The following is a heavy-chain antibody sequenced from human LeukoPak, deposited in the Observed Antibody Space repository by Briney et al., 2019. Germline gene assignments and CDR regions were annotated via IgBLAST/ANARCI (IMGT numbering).Heavy chain of an antibody. CDR3: ARGQGFGTSALYYYYYGMDV. V-gene: IGHV4-34*01. J-gene: IGHJ6*02. Sequence: SQTLSLTCAVYGGSFSGYYWSWLRQPPGKGLEWLGEINHSGSTNYNPSLKSRVTISVDTSKNQFSLKLSSVTAADTAVYYCARGQGFGTSALYYYYYGMDVWGQGTTVTVSS. D-gene: IGHD1-7*01. CDR2: INHSGST. CDR1: GGSFSGYY.